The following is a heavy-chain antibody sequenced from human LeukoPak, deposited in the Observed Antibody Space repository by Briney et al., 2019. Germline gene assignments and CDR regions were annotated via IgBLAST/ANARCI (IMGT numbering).Heavy chain of an antibody. V-gene: IGHV1-69*04. D-gene: IGHD6-13*01. CDR3: ARGYSSSWDGDYFDY. J-gene: IGHJ4*02. CDR2: IIPILGIA. Sequence: GASVKVSCKASGGTFSSYAISWVRQAPGQGLEWMGRIIPILGIANYAQKFQGRVTITADKSTSTAYMELRSLRSDDTAVYYCARGYSSSWDGDYFDYWGQGTLVTVSS. CDR1: GGTFSSYA.